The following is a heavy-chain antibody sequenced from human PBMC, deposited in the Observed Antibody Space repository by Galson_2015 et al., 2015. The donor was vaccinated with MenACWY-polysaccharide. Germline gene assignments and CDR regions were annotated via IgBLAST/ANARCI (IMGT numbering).Heavy chain of an antibody. V-gene: IGHV3-30-3*01. J-gene: IGHJ4*01. CDR3: VRDASPLGRYFDSKGWDY. CDR1: GLTVSDNY. D-gene: IGHD3-9*01. Sequence: SLRLSCAASGLTVSDNYMSWVRRAPGKGLEWVSVISYDGINKYYADSVKGRVTISRDDSQNTLFLQWNSLRGEDTAIYYCVRDASPLGRYFDSKGWDYWGHGSLVTVSS. CDR2: ISYDGINK.